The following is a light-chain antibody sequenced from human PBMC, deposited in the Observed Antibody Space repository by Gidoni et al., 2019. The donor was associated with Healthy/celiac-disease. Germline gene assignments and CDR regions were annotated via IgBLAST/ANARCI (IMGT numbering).Light chain of an antibody. CDR1: QSVSSK. CDR2: GAS. CDR3: QQYNNWPPPLT. Sequence: EIVMTQSPATLSVSPGERATLSCRASQSVSSKLAWYQQKPGQAPRLLIYGASTRATGIPARFSGSVSGTEFTLTISSLQSEDFAVYYCQQYNNWPPPLTFGGGTRVKIK. J-gene: IGKJ4*01. V-gene: IGKV3-15*01.